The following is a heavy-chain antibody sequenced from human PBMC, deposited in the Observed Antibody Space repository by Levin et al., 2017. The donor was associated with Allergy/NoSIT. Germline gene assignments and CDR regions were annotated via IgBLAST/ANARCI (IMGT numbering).Heavy chain of an antibody. V-gene: IGHV1-18*01. CDR3: ARLTADYYFSLDR. CDR1: GYDFTTYV. Sequence: GASVKVSCKASGYDFTTYVITWVRQAPGQGLEWLGWIAAYNGKTSYPQNLQGRVTVTMDTTTTTAFLELRSLRSDDTAVYYCARLTADYYFSLDRWGQGTPVTVSS. CDR2: IAAYNGKT. J-gene: IGHJ6*02. D-gene: IGHD2-21*02.